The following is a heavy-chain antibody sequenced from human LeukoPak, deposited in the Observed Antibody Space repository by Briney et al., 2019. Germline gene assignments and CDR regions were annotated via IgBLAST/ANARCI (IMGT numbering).Heavy chain of an antibody. CDR3: ARGRWKVGATRWFDP. D-gene: IGHD1-26*01. Sequence: SETLSLTCAVYGGSFSGYYWSWIRQPPGKGLEWIGEINHSGSTNYNPSLKSRVTISVDTSENQFSLKLSSVTAADTAVYYCARGRWKVGATRWFDPWGQGTLVTVSS. V-gene: IGHV4-34*01. J-gene: IGHJ5*02. CDR1: GGSFSGYY. CDR2: INHSGST.